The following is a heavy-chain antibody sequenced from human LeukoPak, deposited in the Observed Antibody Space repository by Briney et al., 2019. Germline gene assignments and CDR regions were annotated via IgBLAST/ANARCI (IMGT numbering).Heavy chain of an antibody. D-gene: IGHD3-9*01. Sequence: PGGSLRLSCAASGFTFSSYAMHWVRQAPGKGLEWVAVISYDGSNKYYADSVKGRFTISRDNSKNTLYLQMNSLRAEDTAVYYCARDLRQRYDILTGALGYWGQGTLVTVSS. V-gene: IGHV3-30-3*01. CDR3: ARDLRQRYDILTGALGY. CDR1: GFTFSSYA. J-gene: IGHJ4*02. CDR2: ISYDGSNK.